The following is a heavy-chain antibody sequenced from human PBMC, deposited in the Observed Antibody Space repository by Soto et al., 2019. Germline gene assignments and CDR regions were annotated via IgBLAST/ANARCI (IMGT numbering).Heavy chain of an antibody. CDR1: GFTFSSYG. V-gene: IGHV3-33*01. CDR2: IWYDGSNK. D-gene: IGHD1-26*01. J-gene: IGHJ4*02. CDR3: ARDPRIPYSGSYYKSLDY. Sequence: GGSLRLSCAASGFTFSSYGMHWVRQAPGKGLEWVAVIWYDGSNKYYADSVKGRFTISRDNSKNTLYLQMNSLRAEDTAVYYCARDPRIPYSGSYYKSLDYWGQGTLVTVSS.